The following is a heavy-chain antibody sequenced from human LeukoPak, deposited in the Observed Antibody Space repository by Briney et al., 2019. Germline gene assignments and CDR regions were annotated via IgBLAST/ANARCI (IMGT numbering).Heavy chain of an antibody. V-gene: IGHV3-30*18. CDR2: ISYDGSNK. CDR3: AKDPVDY. Sequence: QAGGSLRLSCAASGFTFSSYGMHWVRQTPGKGLEWVAVISYDGSNKYYADSVKGRFTISRDNSKNTLYLQMNSLRAEDTAVYYCAKDPVDYWGQGTLVTVSS. J-gene: IGHJ4*02. CDR1: GFTFSSYG.